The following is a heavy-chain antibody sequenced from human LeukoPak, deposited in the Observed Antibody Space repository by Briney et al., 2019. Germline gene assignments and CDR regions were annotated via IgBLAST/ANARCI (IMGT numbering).Heavy chain of an antibody. V-gene: IGHV3-30*04. J-gene: IGHJ4*02. Sequence: PGGSLRLSCAASGFTFSSYAMHWVRQAPGKGLEWVAVISYDGSNKYYADSVKGRFTISRDNSKNTLYLQMNSLRAEDTAVYYCASLPPVLRYFDWLLDPGYYFDYWGQGTLVTVSS. D-gene: IGHD3-9*01. CDR2: ISYDGSNK. CDR1: GFTFSSYA. CDR3: ASLPPVLRYFDWLLDPGYYFDY.